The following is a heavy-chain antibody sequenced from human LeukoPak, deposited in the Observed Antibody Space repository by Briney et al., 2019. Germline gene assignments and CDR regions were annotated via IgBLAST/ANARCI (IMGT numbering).Heavy chain of an antibody. CDR1: GFTFSSYG. CDR2: IWYDGSNK. Sequence: GGSLRLSCAASGFTFSSYGMHWVRQAPGKGLEWVAVIWYDGSNKYYADSVKGRFTISRDNSKNTLYLQMNSLRAEDTAVYYCAKNRPLSTSWRRGAVNYWGQGTLVTVSS. V-gene: IGHV3-33*06. J-gene: IGHJ4*02. D-gene: IGHD2-2*01. CDR3: AKNRPLSTSWRRGAVNY.